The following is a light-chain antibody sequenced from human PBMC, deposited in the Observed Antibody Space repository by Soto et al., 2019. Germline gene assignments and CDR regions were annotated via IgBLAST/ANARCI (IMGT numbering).Light chain of an antibody. J-gene: IGKJ4*01. CDR2: DTS. CDR1: QSVRSY. Sequence: EIVLTQSPATLSLSPGERATLSCRASQSVRSYLAWYQQKPGQAPRLLIYDTSNRATGIPARFSGSGSGTDFTLTISSLKPEDFAVYYCQQRSDWLTFGGGTKVEIK. CDR3: QQRSDWLT. V-gene: IGKV3-11*01.